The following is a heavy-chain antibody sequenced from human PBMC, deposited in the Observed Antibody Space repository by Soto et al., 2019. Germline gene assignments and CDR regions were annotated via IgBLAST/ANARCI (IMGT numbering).Heavy chain of an antibody. J-gene: IGHJ6*02. V-gene: IGHV5-10-1*01. CDR1: GYSFTSYW. D-gene: IGHD5-12*01. CDR2: IDPSDSYT. Sequence: GESLKISCKGSGYSFTSYWISWVRQMPGKGLEWMGRIDPSDSYTNYSPSFQGHVTISADKSISTAYLQWSSLKASDTAMYYCARHGVVATIWGYYYYYGMDVWGQGTTVIVSS. CDR3: ARHGVVATIWGYYYYYGMDV.